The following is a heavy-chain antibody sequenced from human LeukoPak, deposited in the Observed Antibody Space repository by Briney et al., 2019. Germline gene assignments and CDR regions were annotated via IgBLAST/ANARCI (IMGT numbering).Heavy chain of an antibody. CDR1: GFTFSSYS. V-gene: IGHV3-21*01. Sequence: GGSLRLSCAASGFTFSSYSMNWVRQAPGKGLEWVSSVSSSSTYIYYADSVKGRFTISRDNAKNSLCLQMNSLRAEDTAVYYCARDLSGNYVSDYWGQGALVTVSS. CDR3: ARDLSGNYVSDY. J-gene: IGHJ4*02. D-gene: IGHD1-26*01. CDR2: VSSSSTYI.